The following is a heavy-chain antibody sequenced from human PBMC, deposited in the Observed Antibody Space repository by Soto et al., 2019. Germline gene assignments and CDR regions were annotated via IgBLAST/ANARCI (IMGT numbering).Heavy chain of an antibody. J-gene: IGHJ4*02. D-gene: IGHD2-2*01. Sequence: EVQLVESGGGLVQPGRSLRLSCAASGFTFDDYAMHWVRQAPGKGLEWVSGISWNSYSRDYADSVKGRFTISRDNAKNSLYLQMNSLRAEDTALYYCAKDVVPAGIRKNYFDYWGQGTLVTVSS. CDR3: AKDVVPAGIRKNYFDY. CDR1: GFTFDDYA. CDR2: ISWNSYSR. V-gene: IGHV3-9*01.